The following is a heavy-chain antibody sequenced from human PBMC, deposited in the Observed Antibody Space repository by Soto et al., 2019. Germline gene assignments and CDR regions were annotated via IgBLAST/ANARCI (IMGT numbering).Heavy chain of an antibody. V-gene: IGHV3-23*01. CDR1: GFPFSGYA. Sequence: EVQLWESGGGLVQPGGSLRLSCAASGFPFSGYAISWVRQAPGKGPEWVSAISGSGGSTYYADSVKGRFTISRDNSKNTVYLQLNSLRAEDTAVYYCAKDNTIFGVVDYWGQGALVTVSS. J-gene: IGHJ4*02. D-gene: IGHD3-3*01. CDR2: ISGSGGST. CDR3: AKDNTIFGVVDY.